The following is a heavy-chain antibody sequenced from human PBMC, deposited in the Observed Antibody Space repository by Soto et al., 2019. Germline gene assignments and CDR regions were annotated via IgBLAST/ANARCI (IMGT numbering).Heavy chain of an antibody. CDR3: ARLEGLATISYYFDY. Sequence: QLQLQESGPGLVKPSETLSLTCSVSGDSINSDNYYWGWIRQPPGKGLEWIGRIYYRGNTYNNPSLKTRVTISLDKSKSQFSLKLNSVTAADSAVYFCARLEGLATISYYFDYWGQGTLVTVSS. D-gene: IGHD3-9*01. J-gene: IGHJ4*02. CDR2: IYYRGNT. CDR1: GDSINSDNYY. V-gene: IGHV4-39*01.